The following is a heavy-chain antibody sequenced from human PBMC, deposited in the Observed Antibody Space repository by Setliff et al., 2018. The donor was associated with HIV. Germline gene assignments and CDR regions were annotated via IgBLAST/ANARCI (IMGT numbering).Heavy chain of an antibody. D-gene: IGHD3-22*01. CDR2: INPNSGGT. Sequence: ASVKVSCKASGYTFTAYYLHWVRQAPGQGLEWMGWINPNSGGTGYAQKFRGRVTMTRDTSISTAYMGLSRLTSDDTAVYYCARGPNYYDRGSYYNFDYWGEGTLVTVSS. CDR3: ARGPNYYDRGSYYNFDY. V-gene: IGHV1-2*02. CDR1: GYTFTAYY. J-gene: IGHJ4*02.